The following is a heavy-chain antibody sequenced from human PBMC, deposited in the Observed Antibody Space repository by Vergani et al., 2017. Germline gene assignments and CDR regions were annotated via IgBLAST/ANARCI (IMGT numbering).Heavy chain of an antibody. CDR1: GGSMSDFY. CDR3: AVRPRVNLVGGEIVTKRTFDY. Sequence: QVHLQESGPGVVKPSDTLSLTCTVSGGSMSDFYWTWIRQPAGRGLEWIGRIYPNGNGNYNESLRSRLTMSIDTSKNQFSLKLSSVTAADTAMYYCAVRPRVNLVGGEIVTKRTFDYWSQGSLVTVSS. V-gene: IGHV4-4*07. CDR2: IYPNGNG. D-gene: IGHD3-10*01. J-gene: IGHJ4*02.